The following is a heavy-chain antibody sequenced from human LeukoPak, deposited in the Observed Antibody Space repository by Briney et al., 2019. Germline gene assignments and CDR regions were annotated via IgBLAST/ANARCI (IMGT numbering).Heavy chain of an antibody. J-gene: IGHJ5*02. D-gene: IGHD3-10*01. CDR2: IFHSGNS. Sequence: SQTLSLTCAVSGDSISSGDYSWSWLRQPSGKGLEWIGYIFHSGNSYYNPSLKSRATISVDKYKKQFSLRLTSVTAADTAVYYCARELWFVNAPGSWLDLWGQRTLVTVSS. CDR1: GDSISSGDYS. CDR3: ARELWFVNAPGSWLDL. V-gene: IGHV4-30-2*01.